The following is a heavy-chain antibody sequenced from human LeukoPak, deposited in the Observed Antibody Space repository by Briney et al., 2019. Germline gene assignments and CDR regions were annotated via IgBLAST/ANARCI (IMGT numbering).Heavy chain of an antibody. CDR3: AKGGSGYYYRENWFDP. CDR1: GFTFSDHY. CDR2: TSNKANSYTT. V-gene: IGHV3-72*01. Sequence: PGGSLRLSCAASGFTFSDHYMDWVRQAPGKGLEWVGRTSNKANSYTTEYAASVKGRFTISRDDSKNSLYLQMNSLKAEDTAVSYCAKGGSGYYYRENWFDPWGQGTLVTVSS. D-gene: IGHD3-22*01. J-gene: IGHJ5*02.